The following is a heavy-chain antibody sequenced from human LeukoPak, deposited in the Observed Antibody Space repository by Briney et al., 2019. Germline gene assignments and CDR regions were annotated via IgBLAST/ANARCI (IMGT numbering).Heavy chain of an antibody. V-gene: IGHV1-18*01. D-gene: IGHD1-26*01. CDR2: ISAYNGNT. CDR1: GGTFSSYA. J-gene: IGHJ4*02. CDR3: AREEFSGSTYFDY. Sequence: GASVKISCKASGGTFSSYAISWVRQAPGQGLEWMGWISAYNGNTNYAQKLQGRVTMTTDTSTSTAYMELRSLRSDDTAVYYCAREEFSGSTYFDYWGQGTLVTVSS.